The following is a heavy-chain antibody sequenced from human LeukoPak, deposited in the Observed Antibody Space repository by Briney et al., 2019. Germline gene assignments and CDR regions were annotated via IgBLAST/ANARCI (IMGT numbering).Heavy chain of an antibody. V-gene: IGHV3-15*01. CDR3: SGPHSGALDY. CDR1: GFTFSNAW. J-gene: IGHJ4*02. CDR2: IISKIEGGAI. D-gene: IGHD1-26*01. Sequence: GGSLRHSCAASGFTFSNAWMTWVRQAPGKGLEWVGRIISKIEGGAIDYAAPVKGRFSISRDDSKNTLYLLMNSLKPEDTAVYYCSGPHSGALDYWGQGTLVTVSS.